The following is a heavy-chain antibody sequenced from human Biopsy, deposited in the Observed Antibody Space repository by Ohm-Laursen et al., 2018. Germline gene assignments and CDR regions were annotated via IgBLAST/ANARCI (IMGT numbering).Heavy chain of an antibody. CDR3: ARVPTYPSIDGYYGLDL. V-gene: IGHV1-2*02. CDR2: INPTSGNA. CDR1: GYTFAGYY. D-gene: IGHD3-9*01. J-gene: IGHJ6*02. Sequence: ASVYVSCKVSGYTFAGYYLHWVRQAPGHGLEWMGWINPTSGNANYAQSFQGRLTVTRDTSISTAYMELTSLTFDDTAIYYCARVPTYPSIDGYYGLDLWGQGTTVIVSS.